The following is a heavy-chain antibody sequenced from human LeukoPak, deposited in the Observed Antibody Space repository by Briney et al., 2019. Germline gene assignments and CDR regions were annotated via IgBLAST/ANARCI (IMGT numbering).Heavy chain of an antibody. CDR2: INHSGST. V-gene: IGHV4-34*01. CDR3: ARGLDYYDSASYDGLGAFDI. D-gene: IGHD3-10*01. Sequence: SETLSLTCAFNGGIFGGYHWNWIRQPPGKGLEWIGEINHSGSTNYNPSLKSRVTISVDTSKNQFSMKLSSVTATDTVVYYCARGLDYYDSASYDGLGAFDIWGQGTMVTVSS. J-gene: IGHJ3*02. CDR1: GGIFGGYH.